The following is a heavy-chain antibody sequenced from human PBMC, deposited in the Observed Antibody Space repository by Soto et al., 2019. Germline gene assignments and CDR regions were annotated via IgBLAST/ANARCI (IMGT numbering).Heavy chain of an antibody. D-gene: IGHD6-13*01. Sequence: QLQLQESGPGLVKPSETLSLTCTVSGGSISSSSYYWGWIRQPPGKGLEWIGSIYYSGSTYYNPSLKSRVTISVDTSKYQFSLMLSAVTAADTAVYCCARVVIGSSWSANANHYYYGMDVWGQGTTVTVSS. CDR1: GGSISSSSYY. J-gene: IGHJ6*02. V-gene: IGHV4-39*01. CDR2: IYYSGST. CDR3: ARVVIGSSWSANANHYYYGMDV.